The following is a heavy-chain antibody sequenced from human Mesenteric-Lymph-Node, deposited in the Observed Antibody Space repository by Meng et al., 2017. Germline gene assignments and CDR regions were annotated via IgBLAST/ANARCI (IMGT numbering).Heavy chain of an antibody. Sequence: GESLKISCAASGFSFSSYSVNWVRQAPGKGLEWVSSISSSSTYIYYADSVKGRFSISRDNANNSLLLQMNSLRVEDTAVYYCARGSSVGDWFDPWGQGTLVTVSS. V-gene: IGHV3-21*04. CDR1: GFSFSSYS. CDR2: ISSSSTYI. CDR3: ARGSSVGDWFDP. J-gene: IGHJ5*02. D-gene: IGHD2-15*01.